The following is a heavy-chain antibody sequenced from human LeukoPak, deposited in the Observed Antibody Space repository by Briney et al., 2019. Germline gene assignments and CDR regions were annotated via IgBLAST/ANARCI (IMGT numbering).Heavy chain of an antibody. D-gene: IGHD3-22*01. CDR2: IKSKTEGGTT. J-gene: IGHJ1*01. Sequence: GGSLRLSCAASGFTFSNAWMSWVRQAPGEGLEWVGRIKSKTEGGTTDYAAPVKGRFTISRDDSRNTLYLQMNSLKTEDTAVYYCTTDQFIYYDSSGYYYKTEYFQHWGQGTLVTVSS. V-gene: IGHV3-15*01. CDR3: TTDQFIYYDSSGYYYKTEYFQH. CDR1: GFTFSNAW.